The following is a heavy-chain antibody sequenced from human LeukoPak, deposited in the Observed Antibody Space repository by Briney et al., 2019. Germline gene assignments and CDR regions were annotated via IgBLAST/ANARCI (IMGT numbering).Heavy chain of an antibody. Sequence: PGGSLRLSCAASGFTFSSYAMSWVRQAPGKGLEWVSAVSGSGGSTYYADSVKGRFTISRDNSKNTLYLQMNSLRAEDTAVYYCAKVMEMATIWDYWGQGTLVTVSS. CDR3: AKVMEMATIWDY. V-gene: IGHV3-23*01. D-gene: IGHD5-24*01. CDR1: GFTFSSYA. J-gene: IGHJ4*02. CDR2: VSGSGGST.